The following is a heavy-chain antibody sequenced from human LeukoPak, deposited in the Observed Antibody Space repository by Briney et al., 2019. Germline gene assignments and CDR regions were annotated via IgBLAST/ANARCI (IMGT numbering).Heavy chain of an antibody. CDR3: AKENSGKYPDY. V-gene: IGHV3-23*01. Sequence: GGSLRLSCTASGFTSANYAVSWVRQAPGKGLEWVSATTGSGGYTYYADSVKGRFTISRDDSKNTLYLQMNSLRAEDTAVYYCAKENSGKYPDYWGQGTLVTVSS. J-gene: IGHJ4*02. CDR2: TTGSGGYT. CDR1: GFTSANYA. D-gene: IGHD1-26*01.